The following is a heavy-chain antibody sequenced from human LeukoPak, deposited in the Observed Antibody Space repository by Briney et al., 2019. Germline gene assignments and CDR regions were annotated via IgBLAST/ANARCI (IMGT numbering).Heavy chain of an antibody. J-gene: IGHJ4*02. CDR2: ISPYNGNT. V-gene: IGHV1-18*01. Sequence: ASVKVSCKASGYTFTNYGITWVRQDPGQGLEWMGWISPYNGNTNYPQKFQGRVTMTTDTSTSTACMELRSLRSDDTALYYCATEGGWQPTDYGDHVYWGQGTLVTVSS. CDR3: ATEGGWQPTDYGDHVY. CDR1: GYTFTNYG. D-gene: IGHD4-17*01.